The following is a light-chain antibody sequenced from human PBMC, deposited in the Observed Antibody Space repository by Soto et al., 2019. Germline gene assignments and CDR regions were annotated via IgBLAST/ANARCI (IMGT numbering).Light chain of an antibody. Sequence: QSALTQPRSVSGSPGQSVAISCTGTTSDVGGYNYVSWYQQHPSKAPKLMIYDVTKRPSGVPDRFSGSKSGNTASLTISGLQAEDEADYYCCSYAGSNNFVLFGGGTKVTVL. V-gene: IGLV2-11*01. CDR1: TSDVGGYNY. J-gene: IGLJ2*01. CDR2: DVT. CDR3: CSYAGSNNFVL.